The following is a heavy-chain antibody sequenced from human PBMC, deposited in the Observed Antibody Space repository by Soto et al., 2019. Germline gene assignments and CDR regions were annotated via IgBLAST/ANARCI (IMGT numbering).Heavy chain of an antibody. CDR2: INHSGST. J-gene: IGHJ4*02. V-gene: IGHV4-34*01. Sequence: SETLSLTCAVYGGSFSGYYWSWIRQPPGKGLEWIGEINHSGSTNYNPSLKSRVTISVDTSKNQVSLKLSTVTAADTAVYYCARGLGEKFVVVTAYDYWGQGTLVTVSS. CDR1: GGSFSGYY. D-gene: IGHD2-21*02. CDR3: ARGLGEKFVVVTAYDY.